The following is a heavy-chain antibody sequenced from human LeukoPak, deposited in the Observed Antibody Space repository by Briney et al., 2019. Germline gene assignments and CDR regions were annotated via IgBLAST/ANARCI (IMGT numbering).Heavy chain of an antibody. Sequence: ASVKVSCKASGGTFSSYAISWVRQAPGQGLEWMGGIIPIFGTANYAQKFQGRVTITTDGSTSTAYMELSSLRSEDTAVYYCARAPPPGSSSSNWFDPWGQGTLVTVSS. V-gene: IGHV1-69*05. D-gene: IGHD6-6*01. CDR3: ARAPPPGSSSSNWFDP. CDR1: GGTFSSYA. CDR2: IIPIFGTA. J-gene: IGHJ5*02.